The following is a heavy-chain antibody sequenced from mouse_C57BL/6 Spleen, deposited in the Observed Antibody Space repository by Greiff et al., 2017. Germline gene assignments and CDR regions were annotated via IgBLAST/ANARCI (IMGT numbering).Heavy chain of an antibody. V-gene: IGHV1-55*01. J-gene: IGHJ2*01. CDR2: IYPGSGST. D-gene: IGHD2-5*01. Sequence: QVQLQQPGAELVKPGASVKMSCKASGYTFTSYWITWVKQRPGQGLEWIGEIYPGSGSTNYNEKFKSKATLTVDKPSSTAYMQLSSLTSGDSAVYYCARDSNYDYWGQGTTLTVSS. CDR3: ARDSNYDY. CDR1: GYTFTSYW.